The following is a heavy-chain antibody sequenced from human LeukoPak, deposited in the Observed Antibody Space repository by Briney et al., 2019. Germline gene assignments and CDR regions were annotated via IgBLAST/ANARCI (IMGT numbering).Heavy chain of an antibody. V-gene: IGHV4-30-4*08. D-gene: IGHD3-3*01. J-gene: IGHJ4*02. CDR2: IYYSGST. Sequence: SETLSLTCTVSGGSISSGDYYWSWIRQPPGKGLEWIGYIYYSGSTYYNPSLKSRVTISVDASKNQFSLKLSSVTAADTAVYYCARADRRDYDFWSGYYNPTFDYWGQGTLVTVSS. CDR1: GGSISSGDYY. CDR3: ARADRRDYDFWSGYYNPTFDY.